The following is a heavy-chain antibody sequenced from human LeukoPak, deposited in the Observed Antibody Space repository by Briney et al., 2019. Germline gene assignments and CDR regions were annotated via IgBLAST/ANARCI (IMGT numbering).Heavy chain of an antibody. V-gene: IGHV1-18*04. J-gene: IGHJ3*02. Sequence: ASVKVSCKASGYTFTTNGVSWVRQAPGQGLEWLAWISPYDGDTNYTPDLQSRVTLSTDTSTSTAYMELTSLRSDDTAVYYCARLRGGIYSSRDAFDNWGQGTMVTVSS. CDR2: ISPYDGDT. D-gene: IGHD2-2*01. CDR1: GYTFTTNG. CDR3: ARLRGGIYSSRDAFDN.